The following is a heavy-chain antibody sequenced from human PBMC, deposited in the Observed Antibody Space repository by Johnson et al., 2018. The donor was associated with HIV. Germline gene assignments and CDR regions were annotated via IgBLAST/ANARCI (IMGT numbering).Heavy chain of an antibody. CDR3: ARPSVVTTLTTTPWAFDI. V-gene: IGHV3-74*01. J-gene: IGHJ3*02. D-gene: IGHD4-17*01. Sequence: VQLVESGGGLVQPGGSLRLSCAAYGFTLSDYWMHWVRQGTGKGLAWVARVNSDGYSTSYSGSVKGRFTISRDNAKNTLFLEMNSLRAEDTAVYYCARPSVVTTLTTTPWAFDIWGQGTMVTVSS. CDR2: VNSDGYST. CDR1: GFTLSDYW.